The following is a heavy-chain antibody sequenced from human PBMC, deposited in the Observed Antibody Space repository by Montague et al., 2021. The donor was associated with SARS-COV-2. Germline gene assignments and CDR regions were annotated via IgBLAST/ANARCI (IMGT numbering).Heavy chain of an antibody. J-gene: IGHJ6*02. V-gene: IGHV4-34*01. CDR1: GGSFSDYY. CDR2: IKHSGST. CDR3: ARGRAVTTFDYYCYGMDV. D-gene: IGHD4-17*01. Sequence: SETLSLTCAVYGGSFSDYYWSWIRQPPGKGLEWIGEIKHSGSTNYNPSLKSRVTISVDTSKNQFSLKLSSVTAADTAVYYCARGRAVTTFDYYCYGMDVWGQGTTVTVSS.